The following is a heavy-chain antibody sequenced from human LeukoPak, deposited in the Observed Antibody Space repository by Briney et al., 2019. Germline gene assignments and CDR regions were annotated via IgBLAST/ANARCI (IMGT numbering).Heavy chain of an antibody. Sequence: PGGSLRLSCAASGFSLSDYGMGWGRQAPGKGLEWVAYITGLTGWPYYSYSIKGRFPISRDISNNTFLLQMNAVGAEDTAVYFCAKDRRRCSSTACHWHLFDFWGQGAPVTVSS. D-gene: IGHD2-15*01. CDR3: AKDRRRCSSTACHWHLFDF. V-gene: IGHV3-23*01. J-gene: IGHJ4*02. CDR2: ITGLTGWP. CDR1: GFSLSDYG.